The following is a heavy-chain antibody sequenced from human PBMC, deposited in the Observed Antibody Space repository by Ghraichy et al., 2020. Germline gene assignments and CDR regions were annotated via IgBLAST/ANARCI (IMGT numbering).Heavy chain of an antibody. CDR3: ASNTYYYDSSGN. D-gene: IGHD3-22*01. Sequence: SETLSLTCTVSGGSISSGDYYWSWIRQPPGKGLEWIGYIYYSGSTYYNPSLKSRVTISVDTSKNQFSLKLSSVTAADTAVYYCASNTYYYDSSGNWGQGTLVTVSS. J-gene: IGHJ4*02. V-gene: IGHV4-30-4*01. CDR1: GGSISSGDYY. CDR2: IYYSGST.